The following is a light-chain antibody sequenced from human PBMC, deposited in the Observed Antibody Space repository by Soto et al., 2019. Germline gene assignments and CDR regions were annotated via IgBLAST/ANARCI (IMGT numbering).Light chain of an antibody. Sequence: QSALTQPASVSGSPGQSITVSCTGTNTDVGGYNYVSWYQHRPGKAPRLMIYEVRNRLSGVSNRFSGSKSGNTRSLTISGLQSEDEADYYCTSYTPTGALVFGSGTKLIVL. V-gene: IGLV2-14*01. CDR1: NTDVGGYNY. J-gene: IGLJ6*01. CDR3: TSYTPTGALV. CDR2: EVR.